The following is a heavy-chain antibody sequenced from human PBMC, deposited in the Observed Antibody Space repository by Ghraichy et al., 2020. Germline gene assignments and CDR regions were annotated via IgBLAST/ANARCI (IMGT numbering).Heavy chain of an antibody. CDR3: AREISRPKYYSDSTNYVL. CDR1: GYSFSGYY. Sequence: ASVKVSCKASGYSFSGYYIHWVRQAPGQGLEWMGWIDPKSGGTKYEPKFQGRVTMTSNTSISSAFMELRRLRFDDTAVYYCAREISRPKYYSDSTNYVLWGQGTLVTVST. CDR2: IDPKSGGT. J-gene: IGHJ4*02. V-gene: IGHV1-2*02. D-gene: IGHD3-22*01.